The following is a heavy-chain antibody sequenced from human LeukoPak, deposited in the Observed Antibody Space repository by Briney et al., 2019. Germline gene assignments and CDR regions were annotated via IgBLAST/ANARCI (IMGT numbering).Heavy chain of an antibody. V-gene: IGHV4-39*07. J-gene: IGHJ2*01. CDR1: GGSISSSSYY. D-gene: IGHD3-22*01. CDR3: ARDPNSIGSLFYWYFDL. CDR2: IYYSGST. Sequence: PSETLSLTCTVSGGSISSSSYYWGWIRQPPGKGLEWIGSIYYSGSTYYNPSLRSRVTISVDTSKNQFSLNLSSVTAADTAVYYCARDPNSIGSLFYWYFDLWGRGTLVTVSS.